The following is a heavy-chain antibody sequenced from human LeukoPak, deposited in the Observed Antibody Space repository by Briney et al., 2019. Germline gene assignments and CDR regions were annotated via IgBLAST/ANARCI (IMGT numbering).Heavy chain of an antibody. CDR3: ARGKDIVVVPAAIAHFDY. V-gene: IGHV4-34*01. CDR1: GGSFGGYY. D-gene: IGHD2-2*01. CDR2: INHSGST. Sequence: SETLSLTCAVYGGSFGGYYWSWIRQPPGKGLEWIGEINHSGSTNYNPSLKSRVTISVDTSKNQFSLKLSSVTAADTAVYYCARGKDIVVVPAAIAHFDYWGQGTLVTVSS. J-gene: IGHJ4*02.